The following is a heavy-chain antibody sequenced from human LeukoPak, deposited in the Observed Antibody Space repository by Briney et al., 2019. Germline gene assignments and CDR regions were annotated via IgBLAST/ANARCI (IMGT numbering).Heavy chain of an antibody. CDR3: ARLQYSGSSDY. CDR1: GYTFTSYG. Sequence: ASVKVSCKASGYTFTSYGISWVRQAPGQGLEWMGWISAYNGNTNYAQKLQGRVTMTTDTSTSTAHMELRSLRSDDTAVYYCARLQYSGSSDYWGQGTLVTVSS. J-gene: IGHJ4*02. V-gene: IGHV1-18*01. CDR2: ISAYNGNT. D-gene: IGHD1-26*01.